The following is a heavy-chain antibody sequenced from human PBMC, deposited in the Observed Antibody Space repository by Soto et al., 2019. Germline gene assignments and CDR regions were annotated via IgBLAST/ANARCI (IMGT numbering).Heavy chain of an antibody. V-gene: IGHV1-18*01. CDR2: ISAHNGYT. CDR3: ARAWPCRGGACQFYYSMDV. Sequence: SVNVSCKASGYTFTSFSVHWVRQAPGQGLDWRGWISAHNGYTNYAQRLQDRVTMTTDTSTGTAYMELRSLRSDDAAVYYCARAWPCRGGACQFYYSMDVRSQATTLTVS. J-gene: IGHJ6*02. CDR1: GYTFTSFS. D-gene: IGHD2-21*02.